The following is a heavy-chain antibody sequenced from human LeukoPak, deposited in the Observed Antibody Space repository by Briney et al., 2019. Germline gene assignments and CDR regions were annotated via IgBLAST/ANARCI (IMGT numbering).Heavy chain of an antibody. D-gene: IGHD3-22*01. Sequence: ASVKVSCKASGYTFTSYYMHWVRQAPGRGLEWMGIINPSGGSTSYAQKFQGRVTMTRDTSTSTVYMELSSLRSEDTAVYYCARGGIVVVIRHGYDYWGQGTLVTVSS. J-gene: IGHJ4*02. CDR3: ARGGIVVVIRHGYDY. CDR1: GYTFTSYY. CDR2: INPSGGST. V-gene: IGHV1-46*01.